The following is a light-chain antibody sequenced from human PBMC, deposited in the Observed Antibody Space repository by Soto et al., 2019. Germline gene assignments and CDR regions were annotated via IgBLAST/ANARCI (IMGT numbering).Light chain of an antibody. Sequence: DIQMTQYPSFLSASAGDRVTITCRASQGISSFLAWYHQKPGRDPQLLIYAASTLQSGVTSRFCGSGAWTAFTLTITSLQPEDFATYYCQQLNFYSFTFGQGTRVEIK. CDR3: QQLNFYSFT. V-gene: IGKV1-9*01. J-gene: IGKJ5*01. CDR1: QGISSF. CDR2: AAS.